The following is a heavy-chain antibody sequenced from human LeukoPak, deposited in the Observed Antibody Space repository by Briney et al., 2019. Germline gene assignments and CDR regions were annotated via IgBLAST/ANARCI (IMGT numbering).Heavy chain of an antibody. J-gene: IGHJ4*02. D-gene: IGHD3-10*01. CDR1: GYTFTSYA. CDR3: ARWKGVIDY. V-gene: IGHV1-2*02. Sequence: ASVKVSCKASGYTFTSYAMNWVRQAPGQGLEWMGWINPNSGGTNYAQKFQGRVTMTRDTSISTAYMELSRLRSDDTAVYYCARWKGVIDYWGQGTLVTVSS. CDR2: INPNSGGT.